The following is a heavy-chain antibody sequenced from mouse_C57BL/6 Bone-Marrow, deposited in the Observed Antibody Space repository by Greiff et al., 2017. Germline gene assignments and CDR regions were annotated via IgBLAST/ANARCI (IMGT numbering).Heavy chain of an antibody. CDR3: ARQIDYYGSKDYAMDY. V-gene: IGHV1-55*01. Sequence: VQLQQPGAELVKPGASVKMSCKASGYTFTSYWITWVKQRPGQGLEWIGDIYPGSGSTNYNEKFKSKATLTVDTSSSTAYMQHSSLTSEDSAVYYCARQIDYYGSKDYAMDYWGQGTSVTVSS. CDR2: IYPGSGST. CDR1: GYTFTSYW. J-gene: IGHJ4*01. D-gene: IGHD1-1*01.